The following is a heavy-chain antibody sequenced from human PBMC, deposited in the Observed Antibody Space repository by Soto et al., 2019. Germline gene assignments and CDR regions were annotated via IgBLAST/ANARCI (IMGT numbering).Heavy chain of an antibody. CDR3: ARPSTTDIVVVVAAAY. Sequence: GGSLRLSCAASGFTFSSYSMNWVRQAPGKGLEWVSSISSSSSYIYYADSVKGRFTISRDNAKNSLYLQMNSLRAEDTAVYYWARPSTTDIVVVVAAAYWGQGCLVTVSS. D-gene: IGHD2-15*01. V-gene: IGHV3-21*01. CDR1: GFTFSSYS. J-gene: IGHJ4*02. CDR2: ISSSSSYI.